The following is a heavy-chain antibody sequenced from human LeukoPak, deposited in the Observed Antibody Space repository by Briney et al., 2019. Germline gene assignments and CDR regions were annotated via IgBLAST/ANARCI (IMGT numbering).Heavy chain of an antibody. D-gene: IGHD6-6*01. Sequence: PSETLPLTCAVYGGSFSGYYWSWIRQPPGKGLEWIGSVYYNGSTYYNPSLKSRVTISVDTSKNQISLKLSSVTAADTAVYYCVKSSFAATNIYSYFDYWGQGTLVTVSS. CDR1: GGSFSGYY. CDR3: VKSSFAATNIYSYFDY. J-gene: IGHJ4*02. CDR2: VYYNGST. V-gene: IGHV4-34*01.